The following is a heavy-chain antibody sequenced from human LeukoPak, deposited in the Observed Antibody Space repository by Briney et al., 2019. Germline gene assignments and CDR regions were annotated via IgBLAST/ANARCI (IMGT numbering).Heavy chain of an antibody. CDR3: ARVARGNYYHFDS. CDR2: ISYSSETT. D-gene: IGHD1-26*01. J-gene: IGHJ4*02. Sequence: PGGSLRLSCEASGFTFSSYSLTWVRQAPGKGLEWVSYISYSSETTSYADSVKGRFTSSRDYAKKSLYLQMNSLRAEDTAAYFCARVARGNYYHFDSWGQGTLVTVSS. CDR1: GFTFSSYS. V-gene: IGHV3-48*04.